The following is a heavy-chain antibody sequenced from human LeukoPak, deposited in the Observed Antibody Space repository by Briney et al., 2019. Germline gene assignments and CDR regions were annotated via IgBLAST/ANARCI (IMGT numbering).Heavy chain of an antibody. D-gene: IGHD3-22*01. V-gene: IGHV1-69*04. CDR1: GGTFSSYA. CDR2: IIPILGIA. CDR3: APYYYDSSGYYGY. J-gene: IGHJ4*02. Sequence: SVTVSCKASGGTFSSYAISWVRQAPGQGLEWMGRIIPILGIANYAQKFQGRVTITADKSTSTAYMELSSLRSEDTAVYYCAPYYYDSSGYYGYWGQGTLVTVSS.